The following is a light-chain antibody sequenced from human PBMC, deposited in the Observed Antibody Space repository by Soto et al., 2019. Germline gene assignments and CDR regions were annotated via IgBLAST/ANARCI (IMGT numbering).Light chain of an antibody. CDR3: QQYSNWPPIT. Sequence: DVVMTQTPLSLSVAPGQPASISCKSSQSLLHITGETFLFWYLXKPGQSXXLXIYTVSYRASGVPARFSGIVSGTEFTLTISRLQSEDFAVYYGQQYSNWPPITFGQGTRLEIK. CDR2: TVS. J-gene: IGKJ5*01. V-gene: IGKV2D-29*02. CDR1: QSLLHITGETF.